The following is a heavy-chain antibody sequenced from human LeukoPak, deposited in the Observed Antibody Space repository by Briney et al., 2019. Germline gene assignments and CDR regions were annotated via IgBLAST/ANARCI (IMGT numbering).Heavy chain of an antibody. D-gene: IGHD3-22*01. CDR3: ARDYYDSSGYLPFDY. CDR1: GFTFSSYE. Sequence: GGSLRLSCAASGFTFSSYEMNWVRQAPGKGLEWVSYISSSGSTIYYADSVKGRFTISRDNAKNSLYLQMNSLRAEDTAVYYCARDYYDSSGYLPFDYWGQGTLVTVSS. J-gene: IGHJ4*02. V-gene: IGHV3-48*03. CDR2: ISSSGSTI.